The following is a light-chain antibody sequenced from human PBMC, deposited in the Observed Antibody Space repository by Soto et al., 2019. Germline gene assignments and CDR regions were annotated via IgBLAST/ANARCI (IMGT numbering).Light chain of an antibody. CDR3: QQYDNLPLT. CDR2: DAS. Sequence: DIRMTQSPSSLSASVGDILTITCQASQDISNYLNWYQQKPGKAPKLLIYDASNLETGVPSRFSGSGSGTDFTFTISSLQPEDIATYYCQQYDNLPLTFGGGTKVDIK. J-gene: IGKJ4*01. V-gene: IGKV1-33*01. CDR1: QDISNY.